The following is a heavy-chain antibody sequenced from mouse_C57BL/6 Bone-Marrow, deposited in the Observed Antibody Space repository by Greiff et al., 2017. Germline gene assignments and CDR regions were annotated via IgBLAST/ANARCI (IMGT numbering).Heavy chain of an antibody. D-gene: IGHD2-4*01. J-gene: IGHJ2*01. Sequence: VQLQQSGAELARPGASVKLSCKASGYTFTSYGISWVKQRTGQGLEWIGEISPRSGNTYYNEKFKGKATLTADKSSSTAYMELRSLTSEDAAVYFGASELMIKSRRYDFDYWGQGTTLTVSS. CDR3: ASELMIKSRRYDFDY. CDR2: ISPRSGNT. CDR1: GYTFTSYG. V-gene: IGHV1-81*01.